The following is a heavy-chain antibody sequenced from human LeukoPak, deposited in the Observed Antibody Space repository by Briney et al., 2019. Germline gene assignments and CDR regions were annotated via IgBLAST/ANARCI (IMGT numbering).Heavy chain of an antibody. CDR2: IKGDGSDK. V-gene: IGHV3-7*04. J-gene: IGHJ4*02. D-gene: IGHD3-10*01. CDR1: GFAFSSYW. Sequence: GGPLRLSCAASGFAFSSYWMSWVRQAPGKGLEWVANIKGDGSDKYYLDSLKGRFTVYRDNAKNSLYLQVNSLRADDTAVYYCARPFGSGTYYQFDLWGQGTLVTVSS. CDR3: ARPFGSGTYYQFDL.